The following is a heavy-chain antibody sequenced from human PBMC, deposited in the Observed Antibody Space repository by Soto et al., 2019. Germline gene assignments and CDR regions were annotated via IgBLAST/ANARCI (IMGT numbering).Heavy chain of an antibody. Sequence: PSETLSLTCAVSGGSISSGGYSWSWIRQPPGKGLEWIGYIYHSGSTYYNPSLKSRVTISVDRSKNQFSLKLSSVTAADTAVYYCARVAPLDLSNYYGMDVWGQGTTVTVSS. D-gene: IGHD3-16*02. CDR3: ARVAPLDLSNYYGMDV. CDR2: IYHSGST. CDR1: GGSISSGGYS. J-gene: IGHJ6*02. V-gene: IGHV4-30-2*01.